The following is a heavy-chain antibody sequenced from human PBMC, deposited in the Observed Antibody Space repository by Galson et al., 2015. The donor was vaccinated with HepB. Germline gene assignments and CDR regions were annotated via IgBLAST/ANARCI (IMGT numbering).Heavy chain of an antibody. Sequence: SVKVSCKASGYTFTSYHMHWVRQAPGQGLEWMGIINPSGGSTSYAQKFQGRVTMTRDTSTSTVYMELSSLRSEDAAVYYCARDPSGTVTTLDYWGQGTLVTVSS. CDR3: ARDPSGTVTTLDY. CDR1: GYTFTSYH. V-gene: IGHV1-46*03. J-gene: IGHJ4*02. CDR2: INPSGGST. D-gene: IGHD4-17*01.